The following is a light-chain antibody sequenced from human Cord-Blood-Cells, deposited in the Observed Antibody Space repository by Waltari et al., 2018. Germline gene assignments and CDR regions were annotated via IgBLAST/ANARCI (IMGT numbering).Light chain of an antibody. Sequence: AIRMTQSPSSLSASTGDSVTITCRASQGISSYLAWYQQKPGKAPKLLIYAAPTLQSGVPSRFSGSGSGTDFTLTISCLQSEDFATYYCQQYYSYPPTFGQGTKLEIK. CDR3: QQYYSYPPT. CDR1: QGISSY. J-gene: IGKJ2*01. CDR2: AAP. V-gene: IGKV1-8*01.